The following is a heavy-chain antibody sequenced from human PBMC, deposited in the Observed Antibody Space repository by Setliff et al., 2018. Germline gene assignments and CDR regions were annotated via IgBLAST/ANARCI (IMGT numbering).Heavy chain of an antibody. J-gene: IGHJ4*02. D-gene: IGHD6-19*01. Sequence: ASVKVSCKASGYSFTNYDINWVRQAPGQGLEWMGWIGAYNGNTYNAHKFQGRVTMTSDTSTSTAYMELRSLRSDDTAVYYCARVTIAVAGYFDYWGQGTLVTVSS. CDR2: IGAYNGNT. V-gene: IGHV1-18*01. CDR3: ARVTIAVAGYFDY. CDR1: GYSFTNYD.